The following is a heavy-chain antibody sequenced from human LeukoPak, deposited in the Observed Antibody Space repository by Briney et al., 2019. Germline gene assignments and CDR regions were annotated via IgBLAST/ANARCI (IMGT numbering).Heavy chain of an antibody. CDR1: GFTFSSYY. J-gene: IGHJ4*02. D-gene: IGHD4-17*01. CDR3: ARDLYGDYFFDY. CDR2: IEEDGSER. Sequence: GGSLRLSCVASGFTFSSYYVSWVRQAPGKGLEWVANIEEDGSERYYVDSMKGRFTISRDNAKNSLYLQMNSLRAEDTAVYYCARDLYGDYFFDYWGQGTLVTVSS. V-gene: IGHV3-7*01.